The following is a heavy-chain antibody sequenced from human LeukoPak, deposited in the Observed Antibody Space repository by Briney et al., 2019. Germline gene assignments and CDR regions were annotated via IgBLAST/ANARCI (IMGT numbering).Heavy chain of an antibody. D-gene: IGHD6-19*01. CDR3: STYTSGSVSY. V-gene: IGHV3-15*01. CDR2: IKSRTDGGAT. J-gene: IGHJ4*02. CDR1: GFTFSNLW. Sequence: GESLTLSCAASGFTFSNLWMTWVRQPPGKGLEWVGRIKSRTDGGATDYAAPVKGRFTISRDDSKNTLYLQMNSLKTEDTAVYYCSTYTSGSVSYWGQGTLVTVSS.